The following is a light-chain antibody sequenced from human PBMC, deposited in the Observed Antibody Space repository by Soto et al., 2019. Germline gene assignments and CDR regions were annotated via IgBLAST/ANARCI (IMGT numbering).Light chain of an antibody. CDR2: ELS. J-gene: IGLJ1*01. Sequence: QSALTQPASVSGSPGQSITISCTGTSSDVGGYNHVSWYQQYPGKAPKVIIYELSNRPSGISNRFSGSKSGNTASLTISGLQAEDEADYYCSSYTGSSTLLYVFGTGTKVTVL. V-gene: IGLV2-14*01. CDR3: SSYTGSSTLLYV. CDR1: SSDVGGYNH.